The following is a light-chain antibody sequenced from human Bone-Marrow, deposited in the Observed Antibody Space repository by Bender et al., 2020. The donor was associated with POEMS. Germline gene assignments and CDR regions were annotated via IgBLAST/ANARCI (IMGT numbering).Light chain of an antibody. J-gene: IGLJ2*01. CDR1: SSNIGNNF. Sequence: QSVLTQPPSVSGTPGQVVTISCSGSSSNIGNNFVSWYQQLPGTAPTLLIYDNHNRPSEIPDRFSGSKSGTSATLVITGLQTGDEADYYCETWDSSLTAEGVVFGGGTRLTVL. CDR3: ETWDSSLTAEGVV. V-gene: IGLV1-51*01. CDR2: DNH.